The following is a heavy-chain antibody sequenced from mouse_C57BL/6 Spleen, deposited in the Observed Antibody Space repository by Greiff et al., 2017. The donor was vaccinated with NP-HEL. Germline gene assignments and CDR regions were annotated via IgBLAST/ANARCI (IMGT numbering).Heavy chain of an antibody. CDR2: IWTGGGT. CDR1: GFSFTSYA. J-gene: IGHJ3*01. CDR3: ARKSAGRGAWFAY. Sequence: VKLQESGPGLVAPSQSLSITCTVSGFSFTSYAISWVRQPPGTGLEWLGVIWTGGGTNYNSALKSRLSISKDNSKRQVFLKMNSLQTDDTARYYCARKSAGRGAWFAYWGQGTLVTVSA. D-gene: IGHD3-3*01. V-gene: IGHV2-9-1*01.